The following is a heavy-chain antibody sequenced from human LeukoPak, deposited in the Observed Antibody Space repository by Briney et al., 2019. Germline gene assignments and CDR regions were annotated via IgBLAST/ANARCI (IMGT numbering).Heavy chain of an antibody. CDR1: ALTFSSYA. Sequence: GWSLTLSCQADALTFSSYAMSWVRRDPGEGLEWPSATSGSAGSTYYADSVRGRVLIPSDNSKDTQYQQMNSLRAEDTAVYYCAKDGCSSTSCYAAFGYDFDYWGQGTLVTVSS. CDR3: AKDGCSSTSCYAAFGYDFDY. D-gene: IGHD2-2*01. V-gene: IGHV3-23*01. J-gene: IGHJ4*02. CDR2: TSGSAGST.